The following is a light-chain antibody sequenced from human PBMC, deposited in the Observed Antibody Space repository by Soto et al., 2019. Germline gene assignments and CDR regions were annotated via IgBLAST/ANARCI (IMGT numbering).Light chain of an antibody. J-gene: IGKJ2*01. CDR1: QSIGSW. CDR2: EAT. Sequence: DIPMTQSPSTLSASVGDGVTITCRASQSIGSWLAWYQQKPGKAPKLLIYEATNLQSGVPSRFSGSGSGTDFSLTISSLQPVDSATYFCQQYNDFQYTFGPGTKLEI. CDR3: QQYNDFQYT. V-gene: IGKV1-5*03.